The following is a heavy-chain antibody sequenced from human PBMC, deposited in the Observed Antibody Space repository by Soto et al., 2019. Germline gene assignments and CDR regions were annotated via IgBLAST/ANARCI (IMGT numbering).Heavy chain of an antibody. CDR2: IIPIFGTA. CDR3: ARSGYYDSSGYFDY. CDR1: GGTFSSYA. V-gene: IGHV1-69*13. D-gene: IGHD3-22*01. J-gene: IGHJ4*02. Sequence: SVKVSCKASGGTFSSYAISWVRQAPGQGLEWMGGIIPIFGTANYAQKFQGRVTITADESTSTAYMELSSLRSEDTAVYYRARSGYYDSSGYFDYWGQGTLVTVSS.